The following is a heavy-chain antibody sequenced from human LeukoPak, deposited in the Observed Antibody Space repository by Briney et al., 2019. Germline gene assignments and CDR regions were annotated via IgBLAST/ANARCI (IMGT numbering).Heavy chain of an antibody. CDR3: ARVLGDYVWGSYRSGNFDY. J-gene: IGHJ4*02. D-gene: IGHD3-16*02. CDR2: INHSGST. Sequence: PGGSLRLSCAASGFTFSDYYMSWIRQPPGKGLEWIGEINHSGSTNYNPSLKSRVTISVDTSKNQFSLKLSSVTAADTAVYYCARVLGDYVWGSYRSGNFDYWGQGTLVTVSS. CDR1: GFTFSDYY. V-gene: IGHV4-34*01.